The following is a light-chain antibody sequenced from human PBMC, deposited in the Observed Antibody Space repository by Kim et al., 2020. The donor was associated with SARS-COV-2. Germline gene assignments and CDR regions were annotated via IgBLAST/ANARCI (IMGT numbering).Light chain of an antibody. Sequence: GQSTTLTCTGSGSDVSGYSHVSWHQQYPGKAPKIMIYDVTKRPSGVSNRFSGSKSGNTAALTISGLQAEDEADYYCSSYTSTNTLVFGGGTQLTVL. V-gene: IGLV2-14*04. CDR3: SSYTSTNTLV. CDR1: GSDVSGYSH. CDR2: DVT. J-gene: IGLJ2*01.